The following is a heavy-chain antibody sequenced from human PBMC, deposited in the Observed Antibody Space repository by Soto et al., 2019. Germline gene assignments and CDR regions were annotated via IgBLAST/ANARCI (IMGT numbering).Heavy chain of an antibody. CDR2: ISAYNGNT. J-gene: IGHJ5*02. D-gene: IGHD3-3*01. V-gene: IGHV1-18*01. Sequence: GASVKVSCKASGYTFTSYGICWVRQAPGQGLEWMGWISAYNGNTNYAQKLQCRVTMTTDTSTSTAYMELRSLRSDDTAVYYCLRALSITIFRVATDNWFDPWGQGTLVTVSS. CDR3: LRALSITIFRVATDNWFDP. CDR1: GYTFTSYG.